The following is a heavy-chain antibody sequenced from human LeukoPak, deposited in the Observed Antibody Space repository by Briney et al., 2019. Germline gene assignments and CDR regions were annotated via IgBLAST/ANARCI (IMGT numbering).Heavy chain of an antibody. J-gene: IGHJ6*02. V-gene: IGHV3-30*03. CDR1: GFTFSSYG. D-gene: IGHD3-9*01. Sequence: PGGSLRLSCAASGFTFSSYGMHWVRQAPGKGLEWVAVISYDGSNKYYADSVKGRFTISRDNSKNTLYLQMNSLRAEDTAVYYCRSRADYDILTGYYLPYYYGMDVWGQGTTVTVSS. CDR2: ISYDGSNK. CDR3: RSRADYDILTGYYLPYYYGMDV.